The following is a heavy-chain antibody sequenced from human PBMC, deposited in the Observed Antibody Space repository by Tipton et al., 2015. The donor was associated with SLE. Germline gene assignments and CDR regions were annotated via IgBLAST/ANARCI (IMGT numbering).Heavy chain of an antibody. Sequence: TLSLTCTVSGGSISSYYWSWIRQPPGKGLEWIGEMYHTGSTNYNLSLKSRVAMSVDVSKNHFSLELTSVTAADTAIYYCAGSPNMYGTSWFFDDWGQGTLVTVSP. CDR1: GGSISSYY. CDR2: MYHTGST. CDR3: AGSPNMYGTSWFFDD. J-gene: IGHJ4*02. D-gene: IGHD2-2*01. V-gene: IGHV4-59*12.